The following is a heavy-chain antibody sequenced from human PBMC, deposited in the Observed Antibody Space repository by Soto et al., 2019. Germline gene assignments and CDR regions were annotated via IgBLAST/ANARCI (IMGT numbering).Heavy chain of an antibody. CDR2: ISGPNGNT. CDR3: ARDRYDTSYYYVGADY. CDR1: GYTFTSYG. V-gene: IGHV1-18*01. D-gene: IGHD3-22*01. Sequence: QVQLVQSGAEVKKPGASVKVSCKASGYTFTSYGFSWVRQAPGQGLEWLGCISGPNGNTDYAQKFQGRVTVTTDTSTITAYMELRSLRSDDTAVYYCARDRYDTSYYYVGADYWGQGTLVTVSS. J-gene: IGHJ4*02.